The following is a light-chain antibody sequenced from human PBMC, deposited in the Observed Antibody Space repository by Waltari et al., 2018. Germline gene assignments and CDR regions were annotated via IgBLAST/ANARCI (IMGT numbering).Light chain of an antibody. CDR2: WAS. CDR1: QSVLYSSNNKNH. V-gene: IGKV4-1*01. CDR3: QQYYSTPWT. J-gene: IGKJ1*01. Sequence: IVMTQSPDSLAVSLGAGATITCKTSQSVLYSSNNKNHLGWYQQKPGQPPKLLIHWASTRESGVPDRFSGSGSGTDFTLTISSLQAEDVAVYYCQQYYSTPWTFGQGTKVEIK.